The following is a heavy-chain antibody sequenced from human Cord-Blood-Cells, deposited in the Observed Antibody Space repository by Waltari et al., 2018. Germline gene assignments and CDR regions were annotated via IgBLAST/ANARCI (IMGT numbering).Heavy chain of an antibody. CDR1: GSTFTGYY. Sequence: QVQLVQSGAEVKKPGASVKVSCKASGSTFTGYYIHWGRQAPGQGLEWMGWINPNSGGTNYAQKFQGRVTMTRDTSISTAYMELSRLRSDDTAVYYCARDRLGAPYYYGMDVWGQGTTVTVSS. J-gene: IGHJ6*02. D-gene: IGHD1-26*01. CDR3: ARDRLGAPYYYGMDV. CDR2: INPNSGGT. V-gene: IGHV1-2*02.